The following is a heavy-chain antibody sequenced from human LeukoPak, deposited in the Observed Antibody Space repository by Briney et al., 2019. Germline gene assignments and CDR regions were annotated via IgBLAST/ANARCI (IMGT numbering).Heavy chain of an antibody. D-gene: IGHD4-17*01. CDR1: GGSTSNYY. J-gene: IGHJ4*01. CDR2: IQTSGTT. CDR3: ARRFPGGYGDYFDY. Sequence: SETLSLTCTVSGGSTSNYYWSWIRQPAGKGLEWIGRIQTSGTTKYNSSLESRVTMSVDTSKNQFSLKVTSVTAADTAVYYCARRFPGGYGDYFDYWGHGILVTVST. V-gene: IGHV4-4*07.